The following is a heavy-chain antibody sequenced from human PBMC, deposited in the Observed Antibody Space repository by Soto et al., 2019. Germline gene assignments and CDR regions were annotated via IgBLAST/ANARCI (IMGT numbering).Heavy chain of an antibody. Sequence: SETLSLTCTVSGDSIRTSGSYWTWIRRHPEKGLEWIGYVYSSGSTYYNPSLKSRVTMSVDTSKNQFSLRLSSVTAADTAVYYCARDYSGTYGIFDQWGQGTLVTVSS. V-gene: IGHV4-31*03. D-gene: IGHD1-26*01. J-gene: IGHJ4*02. CDR1: GDSIRTSGSY. CDR2: VYSSGST. CDR3: ARDYSGTYGIFDQ.